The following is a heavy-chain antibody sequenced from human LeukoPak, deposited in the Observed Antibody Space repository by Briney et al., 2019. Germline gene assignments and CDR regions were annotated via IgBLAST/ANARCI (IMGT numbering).Heavy chain of an antibody. V-gene: IGHV3-23*01. D-gene: IGHD6-19*01. J-gene: IGHJ4*02. CDR1: GFTFSSYA. CDR2: ISGSGGST. Sequence: PGGSLRLSCAASGFTFSSYAMSWVRQAPGKGLEWVSTISGSGGSTYYADSVKGRFTISRDNSKNTLYLQMNSLRAEDTAVYYCAKAPGSGSGWYAYWGQGTLVTVSS. CDR3: AKAPGSGSGWYAY.